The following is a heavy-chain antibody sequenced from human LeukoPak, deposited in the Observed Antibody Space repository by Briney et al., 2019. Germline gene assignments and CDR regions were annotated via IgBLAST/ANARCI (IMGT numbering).Heavy chain of an antibody. CDR1: GYTFTSNV. Sequence: ASVKVSCKASGYTFTSNVLHWVRQAPGHRREWMGYTHPGGGYPRYSQKFQDRVTVTSDTSANAGYMELSSLRSEDAAMDFCAREQTEGYGKARFDYWGQGTLVSVSS. CDR2: THPGGGYP. V-gene: IGHV1-3*01. CDR3: AREQTEGYGKARFDY. J-gene: IGHJ4*02. D-gene: IGHD5-18*01.